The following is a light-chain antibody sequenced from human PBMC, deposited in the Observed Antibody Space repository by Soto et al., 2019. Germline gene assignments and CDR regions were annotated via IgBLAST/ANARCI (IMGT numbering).Light chain of an antibody. J-gene: IGLJ3*02. Sequence: QAVVTQTPSASGTPGQRITISCSGSSSNIGSNNVCWYQHLPGTAPTLLIYKNYQRPSGVPDRFSGSKSGTSASLAISGLRSEDEADYYCATWDDGLSGWVFGGGTQLTVL. CDR3: ATWDDGLSGWV. CDR1: SSNIGSNN. V-gene: IGLV1-47*01. CDR2: KNY.